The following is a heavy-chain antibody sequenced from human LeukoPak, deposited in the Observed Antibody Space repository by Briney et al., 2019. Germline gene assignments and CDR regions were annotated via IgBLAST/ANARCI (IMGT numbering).Heavy chain of an antibody. CDR2: ISGSGGST. CDR1: GFTFSSYA. D-gene: IGHD3-16*01. V-gene: IGHV3-23*01. Sequence: GGSLRLSCAASGFTFSSYAMNWVRQAPGKGLEWVSSISGSGGSTYYADSVKGRFTISRDNSKNTLFLQMNSLKADDTAVYYCAKGGGGVLASWGQGTLVTVSS. CDR3: AKGGGGVLAS. J-gene: IGHJ4*02.